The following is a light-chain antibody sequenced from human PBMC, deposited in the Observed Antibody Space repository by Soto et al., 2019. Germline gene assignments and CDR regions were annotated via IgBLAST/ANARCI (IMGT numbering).Light chain of an antibody. CDR2: AAS. J-gene: IGKJ5*01. V-gene: IGKV1-27*01. CDR3: QKYNSALT. CDR1: QGISNY. Sequence: PSSLSASVGDRVTITCRASQGISNYLAWYQQKPGKVPKLLIYAASTLQSGVPSRFSGSGSGTDFTLTISSLQPEDVATYYCQKYNSALTFGQGTRLEIK.